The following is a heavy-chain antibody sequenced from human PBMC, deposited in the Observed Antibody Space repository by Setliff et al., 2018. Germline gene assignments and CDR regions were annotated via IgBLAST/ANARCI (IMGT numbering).Heavy chain of an antibody. V-gene: IGHV3-23*01. J-gene: IGHJ4*02. CDR3: AKFSSVPGSRFFDY. Sequence: LRLSCAASGFTFSSSSMTWARQAPGKGLEWVSAINSGGSSTYYADSVKGRFTISRDNSKNTLYLQMNSLRAEDTAIYSCAKFSSVPGSRFFDYWGQGALVTVSS. CDR1: GFTFSSSS. D-gene: IGHD2-2*01. CDR2: INSGGSST.